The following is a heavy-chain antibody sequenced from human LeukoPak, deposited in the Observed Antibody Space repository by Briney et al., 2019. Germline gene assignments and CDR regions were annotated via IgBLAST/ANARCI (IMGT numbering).Heavy chain of an antibody. CDR2: ISSSGSTI. CDR1: GFTFSSYE. CDR3: ARASGSASHSGDY. V-gene: IGHV3-48*03. J-gene: IGHJ4*02. D-gene: IGHD3-10*01. Sequence: GGSLRLSCAASGFTFSSYEMNWVSQAPGKGLEWVSYISSSGSTIYYADSVKGRFTISRDYAKNSLYLQMNSLRAEDTAVYYCARASGSASHSGDYWGQGTLVTVSS.